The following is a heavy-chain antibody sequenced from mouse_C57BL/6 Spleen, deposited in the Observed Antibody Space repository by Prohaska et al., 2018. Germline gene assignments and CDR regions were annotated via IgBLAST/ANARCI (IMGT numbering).Heavy chain of an antibody. Sequence: GYTFTDYYINWVKQRPGQGLEWIGVINPNYGTTSYNQKFKGKATLTVDQSSSTAYMQLNSLTSEDSAVYYCARNWDVRGFDYWGQGTTLTVSS. V-gene: IGHV1-39*01. J-gene: IGHJ2*01. CDR1: GYTFTDYY. CDR3: ARNWDVRGFDY. D-gene: IGHD4-1*01. CDR2: INPNYGTT.